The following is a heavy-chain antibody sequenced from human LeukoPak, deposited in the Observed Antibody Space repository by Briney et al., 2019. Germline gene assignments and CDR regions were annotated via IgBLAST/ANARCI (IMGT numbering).Heavy chain of an antibody. CDR3: ATYINWVAGDV. CDR2: INHEGGGI. J-gene: IGHJ6*02. CDR1: GFTFSESW. V-gene: IGHV3-7*01. D-gene: IGHD1-1*01. Sequence: RGSLRLSCAASGFTFSESWMTWVRQVPGLGLEWVAHINHEGGGIQYVDSVKGRFTISRDNAKGSVYLQMNSLRAEDTAIYHCATYINWVAGDVWGQGTTVIVSS.